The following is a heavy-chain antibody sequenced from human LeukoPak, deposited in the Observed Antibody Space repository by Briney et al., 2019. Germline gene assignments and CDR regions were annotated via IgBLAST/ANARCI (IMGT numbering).Heavy chain of an antibody. CDR2: MNPNSGNT. J-gene: IGHJ4*02. CDR3: ARVGMVATFIDY. D-gene: IGHD5-12*01. V-gene: IGHV1-8*02. CDR1: GYTFTSYD. Sequence: ASVKVSCTASGYTFTSYDINWVRQATGHGLEWMGWMNPNSGNTGYAQKFQGRVTMTRNTSISTAYMELSSLRSEDTAVYYCARVGMVATFIDYWGQGTLVTVSS.